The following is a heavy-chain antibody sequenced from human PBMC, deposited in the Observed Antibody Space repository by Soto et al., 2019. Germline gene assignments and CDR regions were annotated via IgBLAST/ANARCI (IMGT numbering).Heavy chain of an antibody. CDR1: GYRFINYW. V-gene: IGHV5-10-1*03. Sequence: EVQLVQSGAEVKKHGESLRLSCQGSGYRFINYWISWVRQMPGKGLEWVGRIDPSDSYTVYSPSFQGHVTISIDTAINTALLAWRSLQASDTAMYYCVRHGNGTPFYFDFWGRGTLVRVSS. CDR3: VRHGNGTPFYFDF. J-gene: IGHJ4*02. D-gene: IGHD1-1*01. CDR2: IDPSDSYT.